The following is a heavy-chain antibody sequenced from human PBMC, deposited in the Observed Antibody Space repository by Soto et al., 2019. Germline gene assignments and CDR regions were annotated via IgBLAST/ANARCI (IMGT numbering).Heavy chain of an antibody. J-gene: IGHJ4*02. CDR2: ISAYNGNT. D-gene: IGHD2-8*02. CDR3: ARDTGGGSPYWGYYFDY. V-gene: IGHV1-18*01. CDR1: GYTFISYG. Sequence: QVQLVQSGAEVKKPGASVKVSRKASGYTFISYGISWVRQAPGQGLEWMGWISAYNGNTNYAQKLQGRVTVTTDTSTSTAYMELRSLRSDDTAVYYCARDTGGGSPYWGYYFDYWGQGTLVTVSS.